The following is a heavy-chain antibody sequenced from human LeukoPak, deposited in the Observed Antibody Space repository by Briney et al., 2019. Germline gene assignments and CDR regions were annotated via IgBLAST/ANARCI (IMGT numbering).Heavy chain of an antibody. CDR1: GFTFSDYAM. D-gene: IGHD2-2*01. CDR2: IYHSGST. Sequence: GSLRLSCAASGFTFSDYAMSWVRQAPGKGLEWIGEIYHSGSTNYNPSLKSRVTISVDKSKNQFSLKLSSVTAADTAVYYCARNGVVPAAGEPHYYYYYGMDVWGQGTTVTVSS. CDR3: ARNGVVPAAGEPHYYYYYGMDV. V-gene: IGHV4-4*02. J-gene: IGHJ6*02.